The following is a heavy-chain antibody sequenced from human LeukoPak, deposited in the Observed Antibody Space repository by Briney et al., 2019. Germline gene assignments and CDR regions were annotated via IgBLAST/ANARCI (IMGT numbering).Heavy chain of an antibody. J-gene: IGHJ5*02. CDR3: ARLVLSSLTGYLSQWESDWFDP. CDR2: IYYSGST. D-gene: IGHD3-9*01. V-gene: IGHV4-39*01. Sequence: SETLSLTCTVSGGSISSSSYYWGWIRQPPGKGLEWIGSIYYSGSTYYNPSLKSRVTISVDTSKNQFSLKLSSVTAADTAVYYCARLVLSSLTGYLSQWESDWFDPWGQGTLVTVSS. CDR1: GGSISSSSYY.